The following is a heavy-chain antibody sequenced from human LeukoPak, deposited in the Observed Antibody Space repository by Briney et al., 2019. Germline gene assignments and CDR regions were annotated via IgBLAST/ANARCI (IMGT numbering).Heavy chain of an antibody. Sequence: GGSLRLSCAASGFSFTSDGMSWVRQAPGKGLEWVSGILGGAGSTYYADSVKGRFTISRDNSKNTLYLQMNSLRAEDTAVYYCAKDGPPDSYFDYWGQGTLVTVSS. CDR1: GFSFTSDG. CDR3: AKDGPPDSYFDY. CDR2: ILGGAGST. V-gene: IGHV3-23*01. J-gene: IGHJ4*02.